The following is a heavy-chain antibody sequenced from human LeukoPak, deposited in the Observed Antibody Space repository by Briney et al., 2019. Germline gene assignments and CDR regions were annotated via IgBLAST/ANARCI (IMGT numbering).Heavy chain of an antibody. Sequence: GASVKVSCXASGYTFTSYDINWVRQATGQGLEWMGWMNPNSGNTGYAQKFQGRVTMTRNTSISTAYMELSSLRSEDTAVYYCATRDCSSTSCYLLGFDPWGQGTLVTVSS. CDR2: MNPNSGNT. CDR1: GYTFTSYD. D-gene: IGHD2-2*01. J-gene: IGHJ5*02. V-gene: IGHV1-8*01. CDR3: ATRDCSSTSCYLLGFDP.